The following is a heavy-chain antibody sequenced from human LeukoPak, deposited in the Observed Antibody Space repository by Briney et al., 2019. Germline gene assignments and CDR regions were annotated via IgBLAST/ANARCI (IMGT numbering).Heavy chain of an antibody. CDR3: AKGKVNHLGALDY. D-gene: IGHD1-26*01. CDR1: GFTFSSYA. Sequence: GGSLRLSCAASGFTFSSYAMTWVRQAPGEGLEWVSTISESGGGSYSGGGTYYRDSVKGRFIISKDGSTNTLFLQMDSLRADDTGIYYCAKGKVNHLGALDYWGQGALVTVSS. J-gene: IGHJ4*02. V-gene: IGHV3-23*01. CDR2: ISESGGGSYSGGGT.